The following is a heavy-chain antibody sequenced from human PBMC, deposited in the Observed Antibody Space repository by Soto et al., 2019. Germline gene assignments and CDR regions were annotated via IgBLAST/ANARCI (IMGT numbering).Heavy chain of an antibody. CDR1: GGTFSSYS. Sequence: QVQLVQSGAEVKKPGSSVKVSCKASGGTFSSYSINWVRQAPGQGLEWMGAIIPIFGTANYAQKFQGRVTITADDSTSTAYLELSSLRSEYTAVYYCARDGGRHSGGIVYWGQGNLVTVSS. CDR2: IIPIFGTA. CDR3: ARDGGRHSGGIVY. D-gene: IGHD1-26*01. V-gene: IGHV1-69*01. J-gene: IGHJ4*02.